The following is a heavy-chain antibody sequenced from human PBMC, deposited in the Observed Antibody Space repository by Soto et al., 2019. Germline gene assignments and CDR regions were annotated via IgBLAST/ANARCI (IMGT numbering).Heavy chain of an antibody. D-gene: IGHD3-9*01. CDR2: IYYSGST. V-gene: IGHV4-59*01. Sequence: QVQLQESDPGLVKPSETLSLTCTVSGGSISSYYWSWIRQPAGKGLEWSGYIYYSGSTNYNPSLKSRVPLSVDPSKNQFPLKLSSVTAADPAVYYCASDLRYFDSWGQGTLVTVSS. CDR1: GGSISSYY. CDR3: ASDLRYFDS. J-gene: IGHJ4*02.